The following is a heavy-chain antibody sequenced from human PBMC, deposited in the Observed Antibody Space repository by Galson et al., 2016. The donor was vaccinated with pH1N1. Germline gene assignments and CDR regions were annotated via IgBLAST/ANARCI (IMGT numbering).Heavy chain of an antibody. CDR2: IDPNSTYI. Sequence: QSGAEVKKPGESLRISCQSSGYSFTGYAINWVRQVPGKGLEWMGRIDPNSTYINYSPSFQGLVTISLDKSLSTAYLQWSSLQASDIAVYYCARQPPRRLGASYWYFDLWGRGTLVTVSS. V-gene: IGHV5-10-1*01. CDR3: ARQPPRRLGASYWYFDL. CDR1: GYSFTGYA. J-gene: IGHJ2*01. D-gene: IGHD1-26*01.